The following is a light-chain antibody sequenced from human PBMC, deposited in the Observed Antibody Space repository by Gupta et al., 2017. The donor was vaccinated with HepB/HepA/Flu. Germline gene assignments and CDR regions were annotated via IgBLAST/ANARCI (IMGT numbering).Light chain of an antibody. CDR2: DAS. CDR1: QDISNY. CDR3: QQYDNLPLT. V-gene: IGKV1-33*01. Sequence: DIQMTQSPSSLSASVGDRVTITCQASQDISNYLNWYQQKPGKAPKLLIYDASNLETGVPSRFSGSGSGIDFTFTISSLQPEDIATYYCQQYDNLPLTFGGGTXVEIK. J-gene: IGKJ4*01.